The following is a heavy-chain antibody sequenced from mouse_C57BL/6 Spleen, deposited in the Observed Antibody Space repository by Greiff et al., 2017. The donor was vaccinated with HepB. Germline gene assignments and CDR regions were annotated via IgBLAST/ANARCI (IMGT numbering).Heavy chain of an antibody. CDR2: IDPSDSYT. V-gene: IGHV1-50*01. CDR3: ARTIGDYDGFYAMDY. J-gene: IGHJ4*01. CDR1: GYTFTSYW. Sequence: QVQLQQPGAELVKPGASVKLSCKASGYTFTSYWMQWVKQRPGQGLEWIAEIDPSDSYTNYNQKFKGKATLTVDTSSSTAYMQLSSLTSEDSAVYYCARTIGDYDGFYAMDYWGQGTSVTVSS. D-gene: IGHD2-4*01.